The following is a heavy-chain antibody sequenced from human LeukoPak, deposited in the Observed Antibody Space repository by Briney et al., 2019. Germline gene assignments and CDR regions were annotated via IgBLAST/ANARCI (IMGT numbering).Heavy chain of an antibody. Sequence: SVKVSCKASGGTFSSYAISWVRQAPGQGLEWMGGIIPIFGTASYAQKFQGRVTITADESTSTAYMELSSLRSEDTAVYYCARDLGSWLANWFDPWGQGTLVTVSS. CDR3: ARDLGSWLANWFDP. CDR1: GGTFSSYA. J-gene: IGHJ5*02. V-gene: IGHV1-69*01. CDR2: IIPIFGTA. D-gene: IGHD6-13*01.